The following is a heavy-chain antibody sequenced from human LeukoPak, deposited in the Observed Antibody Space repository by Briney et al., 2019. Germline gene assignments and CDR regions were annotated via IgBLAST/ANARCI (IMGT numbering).Heavy chain of an antibody. D-gene: IGHD6-19*01. Sequence: ASVKVSCKASGYTFTSYGISWVRQAPGQGLEWMGWISAYNGNTNYAQKLQGRVTMTTDTSTSTAYMELRSLRSDDTAVCYCARDVAVAGFGIAVAGTDYWGQGTLVTVSS. V-gene: IGHV1-18*01. J-gene: IGHJ4*02. CDR2: ISAYNGNT. CDR1: GYTFTSYG. CDR3: ARDVAVAGFGIAVAGTDY.